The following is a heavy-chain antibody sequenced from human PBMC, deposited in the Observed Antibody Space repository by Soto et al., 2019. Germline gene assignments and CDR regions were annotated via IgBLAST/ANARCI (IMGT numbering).Heavy chain of an antibody. Sequence: QVQLQESGPGLVKPSGTLSLSCAVSGGSVSNNNWWSWVRQSPGNGLAWIGEIHHSGGTSYNPSLESRATLSVDKSKNEVSLRLNYVTAADTAVYYCTKNSAYALDYWGLGILVTVSS. CDR1: GGSVSNNNW. J-gene: IGHJ4*02. CDR2: IHHSGGT. CDR3: TKNSAYALDY. V-gene: IGHV4-4*02. D-gene: IGHD5-12*01.